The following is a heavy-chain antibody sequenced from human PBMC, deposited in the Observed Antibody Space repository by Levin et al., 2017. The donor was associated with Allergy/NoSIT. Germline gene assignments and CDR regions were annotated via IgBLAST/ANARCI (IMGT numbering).Heavy chain of an antibody. D-gene: IGHD3-9*01. CDR3: ARSSPDILTGSDY. CDR1: GYTFTGYY. Sequence: GASVKVSCKASGYTFTGYYMHWVRQAPGQGLEWMGRINPNSGGTNYAQKFQGRVTMTRDTSISTAYMELSRLRSDDTAVYYCARSSPDILTGSDYWGQGTLVTVSS. CDR2: INPNSGGT. V-gene: IGHV1-2*06. J-gene: IGHJ4*02.